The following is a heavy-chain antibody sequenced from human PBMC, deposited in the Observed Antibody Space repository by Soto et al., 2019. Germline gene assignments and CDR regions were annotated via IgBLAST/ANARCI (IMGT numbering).Heavy chain of an antibody. V-gene: IGHV1-18*01. CDR1: GYTFTSYG. J-gene: IGHJ3*02. CDR3: ARDTGPYWGFPLHAFDT. Sequence: QVQLVQSGAEVKKPGASVKVSCKASGYTFTSYGISWVRQAPGQGLEWMGWISAYNGNTNYAQKLQGRVTMTTDTSASTAYMELRSLRSNDTAVYDCARDTGPYWGFPLHAFDTWGQGTMVTVSS. CDR2: ISAYNGNT. D-gene: IGHD7-27*01.